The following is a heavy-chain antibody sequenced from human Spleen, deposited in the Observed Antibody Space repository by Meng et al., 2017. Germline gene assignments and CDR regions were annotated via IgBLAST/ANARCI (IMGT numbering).Heavy chain of an antibody. CDR2: ITSDGSIT. CDR1: GFIFSSYW. D-gene: IGHD1-1*01. V-gene: IGHV3-74*03. Sequence: EVQLVESGGGLVQPGGSLRLSCAASGFIFSSYWMHWVRQVPGKGLVWVSDITSDGSITMYADSLKGRFTISRDNSKNTLYLQMDSLRAEDTAVYYCARDHTGHPAVDYWGQGTLVTVSS. CDR3: ARDHTGHPAVDY. J-gene: IGHJ4*02.